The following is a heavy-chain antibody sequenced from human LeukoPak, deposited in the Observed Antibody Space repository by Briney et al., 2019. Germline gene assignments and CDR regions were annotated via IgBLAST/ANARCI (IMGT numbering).Heavy chain of an antibody. CDR2: FDPEDGET. Sequence: ASVKVSCKVSGYTLTELSMHWVRQAPGKGLEWMGGFDPEDGETIYAQKFQGRVTMTEDTSTDTAYMELSSLRSEDTAVYYCATDPEGYCPNGVCPTHWGQGTLVTASS. V-gene: IGHV1-24*01. CDR3: ATDPEGYCPNGVCPTH. J-gene: IGHJ4*02. CDR1: GYTLTELS. D-gene: IGHD2-8*01.